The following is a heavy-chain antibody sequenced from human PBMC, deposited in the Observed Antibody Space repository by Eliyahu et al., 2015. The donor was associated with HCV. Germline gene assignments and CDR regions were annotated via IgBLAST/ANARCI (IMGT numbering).Heavy chain of an antibody. CDR2: IYSGGNT. D-gene: IGHD1/OR15-1a*01. J-gene: IGHJ5*02. Sequence: EVQLVESGGGLIQPGGSLRLSCXASGFIVSSNYMSWVRQAPGKGLEWVSVIYSGGNTYYADSVKGRFTISRDNSKNTLYLQMNSLRVEDTAVYYCVRESWNIRFDPWGQGTLVTVSS. V-gene: IGHV3-53*01. CDR1: GFIVSSNY. CDR3: VRESWNIRFDP.